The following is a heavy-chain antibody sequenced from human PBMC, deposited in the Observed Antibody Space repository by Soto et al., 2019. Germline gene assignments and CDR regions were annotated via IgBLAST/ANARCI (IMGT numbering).Heavy chain of an antibody. Sequence: QEQLVQSGAEVKKPGSSVKVSCKDSGGLFSSFAISWVRQAPGQGLEWMGGIIPVFGTTNYAQKFQGRVTITADESTNTAYMELSSLTSDDTAMYYCARGGGPYVWFNEFWGQGNQVTVSS. CDR1: GGLFSSFA. D-gene: IGHD3-16*01. CDR2: IIPVFGTT. J-gene: IGHJ4*02. V-gene: IGHV1-69*01. CDR3: ARGGGPYVWFNEF.